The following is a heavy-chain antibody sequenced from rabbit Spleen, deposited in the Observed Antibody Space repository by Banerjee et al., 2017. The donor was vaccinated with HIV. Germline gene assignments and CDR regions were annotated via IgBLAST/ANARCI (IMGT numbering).Heavy chain of an antibody. J-gene: IGHJ4*01. CDR2: IYASSGST. CDR3: GRYVSGNTAAFNL. V-gene: IGHV1S45*01. Sequence: QEQLVESGGGLVQPEGSLTLTCKAAGFDFSSSYYMCWVRQAPGKGPEWIGCIYASSGSTWYASWAKGRFTISKTSSTTVTLQVTSLTGADMATYFCGRYVSGNTAAFNLWGPGTLVTVS. CDR1: GFDFSSSYY. D-gene: IGHD1-1*01.